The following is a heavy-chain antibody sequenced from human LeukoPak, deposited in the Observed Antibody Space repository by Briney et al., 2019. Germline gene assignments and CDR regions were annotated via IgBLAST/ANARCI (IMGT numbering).Heavy chain of an antibody. V-gene: IGHV1-69*13. Sequence: ASVKVSCKASGGTFSSYAISWVRQAPGQGLEWMGGIIPIFGTANYAQKFQGRVTITADESTSTAYMELSSLRSEDTAVYYCARRGSSSWYEDAFDIWGQGTMVTVSS. J-gene: IGHJ3*02. CDR2: IIPIFGTA. CDR3: ARRGSSSWYEDAFDI. CDR1: GGTFSSYA. D-gene: IGHD6-13*01.